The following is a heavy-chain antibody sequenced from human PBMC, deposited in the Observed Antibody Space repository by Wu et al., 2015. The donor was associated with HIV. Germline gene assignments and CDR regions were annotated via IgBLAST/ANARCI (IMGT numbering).Heavy chain of an antibody. CDR3: ARSGFVSHPESRYQLLQEGWFDP. D-gene: IGHD2-2*01. V-gene: IGHV1-18*01. CDR2: ISAYNGNT. J-gene: IGHJ5*02. CDR1: GYTFTSYD. Sequence: QVQLVQSGAEVKKPGASVKVSCKASGYTFTSYDINWVRQATGQGLEWMGWISAYNGNTNYAQKLQGRVTMTTDTSTSTAYMELRSLRSDDTAVYYCARSGFVSHPESRYQLLQEGWFDPWGQGTLVTVSS.